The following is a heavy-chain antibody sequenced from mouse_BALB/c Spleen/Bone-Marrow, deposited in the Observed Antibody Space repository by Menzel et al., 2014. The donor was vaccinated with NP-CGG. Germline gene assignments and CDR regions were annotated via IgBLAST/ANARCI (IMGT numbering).Heavy chain of an antibody. CDR3: ARGLLRYFAMDY. CDR2: IWAGGST. D-gene: IGHD1-1*01. V-gene: IGHV2-9*02. Sequence: QVQLQQSGPDLVAPSQSLSITCTVSGFSLTSYGVHWVRQPPGKGLEWLGVIWAGGSTNYNSALMSRLSISKDNSKSQVFLKMNSLQTDDTAMYYCARGLLRYFAMDYWSQGTSVTVSS. CDR1: GFSLTSYG. J-gene: IGHJ4*01.